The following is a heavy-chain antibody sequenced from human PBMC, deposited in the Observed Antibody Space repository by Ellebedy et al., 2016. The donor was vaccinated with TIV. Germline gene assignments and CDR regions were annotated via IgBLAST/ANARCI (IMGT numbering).Heavy chain of an antibody. CDR3: ASHRGFYSGWTFDY. D-gene: IGHD6-19*01. V-gene: IGHV4-34*01. J-gene: IGHJ4*01. Sequence: MPSETLSLTCAVYNGSFTHYFWSWVRQPPGKGLEWIGEINASGTTNNNPSLKNRVTISVDTPKRQFSLRLTSVTAADTALYYCASHRGFYSGWTFDYWGLGTLVTVSS. CDR1: NGSFTHYF. CDR2: INASGTT.